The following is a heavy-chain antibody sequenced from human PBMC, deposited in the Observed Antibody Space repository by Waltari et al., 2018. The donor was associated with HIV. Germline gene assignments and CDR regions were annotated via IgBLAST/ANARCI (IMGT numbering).Heavy chain of an antibody. V-gene: IGHV3-23*01. CDR3: VKEYQYSHSWYSFYGTDV. Sequence: EVQLLESGGALLQPGGSRRLSCAASCLTFSNYPPPCFRPVPGEWGGVVEGSSGRGDKTYYADCGKGSITSARDHSKNTLYLQMNSRRAEDTAVYFCVKEYQYSHSWYSFYGTDVWGQGTTVTVSS. D-gene: IGHD6-13*01. CDR1: CLTFSNYP. CDR2: SSGRGDKT. J-gene: IGHJ6*02.